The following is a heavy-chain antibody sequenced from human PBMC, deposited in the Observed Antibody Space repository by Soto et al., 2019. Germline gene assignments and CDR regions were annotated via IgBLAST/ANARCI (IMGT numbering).Heavy chain of an antibody. CDR1: GGSISSGGYY. CDR3: ARLVVVVAAISWFDP. Sequence: PSETLSLTCTVSGGSISSGGYYWSWIRQHPGKGLEWIGYIYYSGSTYYNPSLKSRVTISVDTSKNQFSLKLSSVTAADTAVYYCARLVVVVAAISWFDPWGQGTLVTVSS. D-gene: IGHD2-15*01. V-gene: IGHV4-31*03. J-gene: IGHJ5*02. CDR2: IYYSGST.